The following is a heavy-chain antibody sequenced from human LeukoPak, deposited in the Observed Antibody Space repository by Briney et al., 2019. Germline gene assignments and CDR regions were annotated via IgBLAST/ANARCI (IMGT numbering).Heavy chain of an antibody. CDR3: ARENGWGAFNI. CDR1: GFTFSTYS. J-gene: IGHJ3*02. Sequence: GGSLRLSCAASGFTFSTYSMNWVRQAPGKGLEWVSYISSSSSTIYYADSVKGRFTISRDNAKNSLYLQVNSPRAEDTAVYYCARENGWGAFNIWGQGTMVTVSS. D-gene: IGHD2-2*03. CDR2: ISSSSSTI. V-gene: IGHV3-48*04.